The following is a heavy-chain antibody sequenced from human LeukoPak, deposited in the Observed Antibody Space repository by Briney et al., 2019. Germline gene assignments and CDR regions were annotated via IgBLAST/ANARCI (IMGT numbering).Heavy chain of an antibody. Sequence: ASVKLSCKASGYTFTSYYMHWVRQAPGQGLEWMGIINPSGGSTSYAQKFQGRVTMTRDTSTSTVYMELSSLRSEDTAVYYCARDSPLYYYGSGSYQYYMDVWGKGTTVTVSS. V-gene: IGHV1-46*01. CDR3: ARDSPLYYYGSGSYQYYMDV. CDR1: GYTFTSYY. CDR2: INPSGGST. D-gene: IGHD3-10*01. J-gene: IGHJ6*03.